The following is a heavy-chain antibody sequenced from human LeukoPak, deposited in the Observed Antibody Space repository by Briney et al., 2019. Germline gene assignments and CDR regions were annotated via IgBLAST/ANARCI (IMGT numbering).Heavy chain of an antibody. J-gene: IGHJ4*02. D-gene: IGHD3-22*01. CDR3: ARAGDTSGYADY. Sequence: SETLSLTCAVYGGSFSGYYWSWIRQPPGKGLEWIGEINHSGRTNYNPSLKSRVTISVDKSRNQFSLELSSVTAADTAVYYCARAGDTSGYADYWGQGTLVTVSS. V-gene: IGHV4-34*01. CDR2: INHSGRT. CDR1: GGSFSGYY.